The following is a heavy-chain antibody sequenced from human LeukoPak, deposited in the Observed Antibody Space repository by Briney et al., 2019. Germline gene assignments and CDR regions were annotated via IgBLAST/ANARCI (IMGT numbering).Heavy chain of an antibody. CDR3: TREFSVVANFDY. CDR2: ISRSSDNI. Sequence: GGSLRLSCVDSGFTFTIHTMNWVRRAPGKGLEWVSSISRSSDNIRYADSVKGRFTISRDNAKNSLYLQMNSLRAEDTAMYYCTREFSVVANFDYWGQGTLVTVSS. J-gene: IGHJ4*02. CDR1: GFTFTIHT. D-gene: IGHD2-21*01. V-gene: IGHV3-21*01.